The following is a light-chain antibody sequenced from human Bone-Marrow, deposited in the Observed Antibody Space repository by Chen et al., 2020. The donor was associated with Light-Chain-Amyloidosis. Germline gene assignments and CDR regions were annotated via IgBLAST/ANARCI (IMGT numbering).Light chain of an antibody. CDR1: SSDVGAYNY. CDR2: DIR. J-gene: IGLJ1*01. V-gene: IGLV2-11*01. Sequence: QSALTQPRSVSGSPGQSVTISCTGTSSDVGAYNYVSWYQQHPGKAPKLIIYDIRGRPSGVPDRVSCSESGTTASLTIAGLQAEDEADYYCCSYAGSYTRVFGAGTKVTVL. CDR3: CSYAGSYTRV.